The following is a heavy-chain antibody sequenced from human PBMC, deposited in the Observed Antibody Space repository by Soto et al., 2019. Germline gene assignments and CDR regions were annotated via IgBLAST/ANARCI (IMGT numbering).Heavy chain of an antibody. Sequence: PGLSLRLSCAASVFTFSSYWMIWVLPTPVEVLDCLANINEDGIDMYYVDSVKGRFTISRDNAKNSLYLQMNSLRAEDTAVYYCATEVWVYYDFWSGYSDYWGQGTLVTVSS. CDR1: VFTFSSYW. CDR3: ATEVWVYYDFWSGYSDY. V-gene: IGHV3-7*01. CDR2: INEDGIDM. D-gene: IGHD3-3*01. J-gene: IGHJ4*02.